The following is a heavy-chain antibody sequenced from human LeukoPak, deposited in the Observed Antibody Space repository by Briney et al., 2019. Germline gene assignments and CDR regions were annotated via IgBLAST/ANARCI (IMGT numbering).Heavy chain of an antibody. V-gene: IGHV1-8*01. Sequence: ASVKVSCKASGYTFTSYEINWVRQATGQGLEWMGWMNPNSGDTAYAQKFQDRVTMTRSTSISTAYMELSSLRSEDTAVYYCARGGLWYNDYWGQGTLVTVSS. J-gene: IGHJ4*02. D-gene: IGHD1-1*01. CDR3: ARGGLWYNDY. CDR1: GYTFTSYE. CDR2: MNPNSGDT.